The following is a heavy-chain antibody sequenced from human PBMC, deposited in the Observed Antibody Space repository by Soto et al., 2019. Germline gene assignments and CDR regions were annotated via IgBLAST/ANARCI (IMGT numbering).Heavy chain of an antibody. CDR1: GGSMSSGAYY. D-gene: IGHD3-10*01. Sequence: PSEDLPVTYTVSGGSMSSGAYYLSWIRQHPGKGLEWIGYIYYSGSTYYNPSLKSRVTISVDTSKNQFSLKLSSVTAADTAVYYCARGFYYCGWERRNWYASSARRTLDLVSA. CDR2: IYYSGST. J-gene: IGHJ5*01. V-gene: IGHV4-31*03. CDR3: ARGFYYCGWERRNWYAS.